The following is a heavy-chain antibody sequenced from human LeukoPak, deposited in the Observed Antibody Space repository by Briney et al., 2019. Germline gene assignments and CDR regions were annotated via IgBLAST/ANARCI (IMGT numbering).Heavy chain of an antibody. J-gene: IGHJ3*02. CDR3: AKRRRSAVADPTGAFDI. V-gene: IGHV3-23*01. D-gene: IGHD6-19*01. Sequence: GGSLRLSCAASGFTFSSYAMSWVRQAPGKGPEWVSAISGSGGSTYYADSVKGRFTISRDNSKNTLYLQMNSLRAEDTAVYYCAKRRRSAVADPTGAFDIWGQGTMVTVSS. CDR1: GFTFSSYA. CDR2: ISGSGGST.